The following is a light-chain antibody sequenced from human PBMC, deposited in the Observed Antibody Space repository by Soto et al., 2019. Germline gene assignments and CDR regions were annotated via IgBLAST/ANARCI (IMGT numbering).Light chain of an antibody. CDR1: QSVSSSY. CDR2: GAS. V-gene: IGKV3-20*01. CDR3: QQYGSSPQT. J-gene: IGKJ1*01. Sequence: EIVLTQSPGTLSLSPGERAILSCRASQSVSSSYLAWYQQKPGQAPRLLIYGASFRATGIPDRFSGSGSGTDFTLTISRLEPEDFAVYYCQQYGSSPQTFGQGTKVEIK.